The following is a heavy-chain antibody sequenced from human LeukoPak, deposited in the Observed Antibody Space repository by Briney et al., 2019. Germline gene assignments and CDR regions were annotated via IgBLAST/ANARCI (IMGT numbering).Heavy chain of an antibody. V-gene: IGHV4-39*01. Sequence: SETLSLTCTVSGGSISSSSYYWGWLRQPPGKGLEWIVSIYYSGSTYYNPSLKSRVTISVDTSKNQFSLKLSSVTAADTAVYYCARHVIITAAAATTDYWGQGTLVTVSS. J-gene: IGHJ4*02. CDR3: ARHVIITAAAATTDY. CDR1: GGSISSSSYY. D-gene: IGHD6-13*01. CDR2: IYYSGST.